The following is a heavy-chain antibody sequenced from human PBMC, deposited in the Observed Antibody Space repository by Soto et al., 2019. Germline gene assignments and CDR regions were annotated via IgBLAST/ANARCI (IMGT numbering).Heavy chain of an antibody. CDR3: ARADTAMTTPFDY. J-gene: IGHJ4*02. CDR1: GGSISNFY. Sequence: QVQLQESGPGLVKPPETLSLTCTVSGGSISNFYWSWIRQPPGKGLEWIGYVDYSGTANYNPSLKSCVSTSVDTYKNQCSLNVSSVTAADTAMYYCARADTAMTTPFDYWGQGHMVTVSS. D-gene: IGHD5-18*01. V-gene: IGHV4-59*12. CDR2: VDYSGTA.